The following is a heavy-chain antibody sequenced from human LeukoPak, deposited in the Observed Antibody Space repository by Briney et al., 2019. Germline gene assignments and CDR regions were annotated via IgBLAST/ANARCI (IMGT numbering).Heavy chain of an antibody. J-gene: IGHJ3*02. V-gene: IGHV4-30-4*07. CDR2: IYNSGNT. D-gene: IGHD3-22*01. Sequence: SETLSLTCAVSGGSISSGDYSWSWIRQPPGEGLEWIGFIYNSGNTYYNPSLKSRVTLSVDTSKNQFSLKLSSVTAADTAVYYCARANYYDSSGYSRGAFDIWGQGTMVTVSS. CDR1: GGSISSGDYS. CDR3: ARANYYDSSGYSRGAFDI.